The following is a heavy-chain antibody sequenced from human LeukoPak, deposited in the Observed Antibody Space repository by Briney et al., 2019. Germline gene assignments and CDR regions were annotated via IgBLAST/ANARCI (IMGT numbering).Heavy chain of an antibody. D-gene: IGHD3-10*01. CDR1: GGSFSGYY. CDR3: ARGSMVRGATNRVNYGMDV. CDR2: INHSGST. Sequence: PSETLSLTCAVYGGSFSGYYWSWIRQPPGKGLEWIGEINHSGSTNYNPSLKSRVTISVDTSKNQFSLKLSSVTAAATAVYYCARGSMVRGATNRVNYGMDVWGQGTTVTVSS. V-gene: IGHV4-34*01. J-gene: IGHJ6*02.